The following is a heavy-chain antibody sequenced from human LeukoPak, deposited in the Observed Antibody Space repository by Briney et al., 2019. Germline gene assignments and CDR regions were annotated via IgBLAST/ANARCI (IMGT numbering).Heavy chain of an antibody. D-gene: IGHD6-6*01. CDR2: INHSGST. CDR1: GGSFRGYY. Sequence: SETLSLTCAVYGGSFRGYYWSWIRQPPGKGLEWIGEINHSGSTNYNPSLKSRVTISVDTSKNQFSLKLSSVTAADTAVYYCARHPTGYSSSVFDYWGQGTLVTVSS. J-gene: IGHJ4*02. V-gene: IGHV4-34*01. CDR3: ARHPTGYSSSVFDY.